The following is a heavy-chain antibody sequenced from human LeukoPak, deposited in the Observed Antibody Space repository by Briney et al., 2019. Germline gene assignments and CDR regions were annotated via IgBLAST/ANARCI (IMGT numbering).Heavy chain of an antibody. V-gene: IGHV1-69*06. CDR1: GYTFISYG. Sequence: SVKVSCKASGYTFISYGISWVRQAPGQGLEWMGGIIPIFGTANYAQKFQGRVTITADKSTSTAYMELSSLRSEDTAVYYCARQHRGYSGFMDVWGKGTTVTVSS. CDR3: ARQHRGYSGFMDV. J-gene: IGHJ6*03. D-gene: IGHD5-12*01. CDR2: IIPIFGTA.